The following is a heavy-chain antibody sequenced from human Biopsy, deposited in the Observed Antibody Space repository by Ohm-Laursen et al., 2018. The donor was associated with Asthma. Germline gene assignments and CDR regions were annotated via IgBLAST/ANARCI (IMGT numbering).Heavy chain of an antibody. CDR3: ARTTYGDDGFDP. D-gene: IGHD4-17*01. J-gene: IGHJ5*02. V-gene: IGHV4-31*11. CDR1: GDSINIGDYY. CDR2: IYYSGST. Sequence: SDTLSLTCAVSGDSINIGDYYWSWIRQHPGKGLEWIGYIYYSGSTYYNPSLKSRVSILIDTSKNQFSLRLSSVTAADTAVYYCARTTYGDDGFDPWGQGTLVTVSS.